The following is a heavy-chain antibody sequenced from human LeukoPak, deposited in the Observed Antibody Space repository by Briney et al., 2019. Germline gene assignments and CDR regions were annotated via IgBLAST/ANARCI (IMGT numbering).Heavy chain of an antibody. CDR1: GGSFRGYY. CDR2: INHSGST. J-gene: IGHJ2*01. D-gene: IGHD3-3*01. Sequence: SETLSLTCAVYGGSFRGYYWSWIRQPPGKGLEWIGEINHSGSTNYNPSLKSRVTISVDTSKNQFSLKLSSVTAADTAVYYCAKYYDFWSGYHHGYFDLWGRGTLVTVSS. CDR3: AKYYDFWSGYHHGYFDL. V-gene: IGHV4-34*01.